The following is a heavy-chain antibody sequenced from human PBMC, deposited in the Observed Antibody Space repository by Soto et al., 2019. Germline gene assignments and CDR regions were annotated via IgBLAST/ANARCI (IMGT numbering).Heavy chain of an antibody. V-gene: IGHV3-30*18. CDR2: ISYDGSNK. D-gene: IGHD3-22*01. J-gene: IGHJ4*01. CDR3: AKDTYYHDSSGYYVFDY. CDR1: DFTFSSYG. Sequence: QVQLVESGGGVVQPGRSLTLSCAASDFTFSSYGIHWVRQAPGKGLEWVAVISYDGSNKQYGDSVKGRLTMSRDNSKNTVHLQMSSLRVEVTAVYYCAKDTYYHDSSGYYVFDYWGQGTLVTVSS.